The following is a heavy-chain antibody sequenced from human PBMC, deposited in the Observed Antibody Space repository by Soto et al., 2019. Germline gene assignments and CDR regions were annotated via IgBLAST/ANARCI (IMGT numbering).Heavy chain of an antibody. J-gene: IGHJ4*02. Sequence: QITLNESGPTVVKPAETLTLTCTFSGFSLTTSGVGVGWIRQSPGKAPEWLALIYWDDAKRYSASLKSRLTITKDTSKNQVVLTMASVDPADTATYYCAHRILRTVFGLVTTTAIDFDCWGQGTPVVVSS. CDR3: AHRILRTVFGLVTTTAIDFDC. V-gene: IGHV2-5*02. D-gene: IGHD3-3*01. CDR1: GFSLTTSGVG. CDR2: IYWDDAK.